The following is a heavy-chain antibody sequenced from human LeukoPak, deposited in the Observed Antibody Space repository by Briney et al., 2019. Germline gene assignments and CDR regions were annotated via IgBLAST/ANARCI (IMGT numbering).Heavy chain of an antibody. Sequence: PSETLSLTCTVSGGSISSSSYYWGWIRQPPGKGLEWIGEISHDGTRNYNPSLRSRVAMSLDRANNQFSLSLTSVTAADTAVYYCTRENRPFCPFAYWGQGVLVTVSS. CDR3: TRENRPFCPFAY. CDR1: GGSISSSSYY. CDR2: ISHDGTR. V-gene: IGHV4-39*07. D-gene: IGHD2/OR15-2a*01. J-gene: IGHJ4*02.